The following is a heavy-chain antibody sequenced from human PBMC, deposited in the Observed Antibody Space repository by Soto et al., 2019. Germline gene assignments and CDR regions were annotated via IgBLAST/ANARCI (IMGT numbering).Heavy chain of an antibody. CDR2: IDPSDSYT. V-gene: IGHV5-10-1*01. CDR3: ARLRDIVVVPAASYYYYGMDV. J-gene: IGHJ6*02. D-gene: IGHD2-2*01. Sequence: GESLKISCKGSGYSFTSYWISWVRQMPGKGLEWMGRIDPSDSYTNYSPSFQGHVTISADKSISTAYLQWSSLKASDTAMYYCARLRDIVVVPAASYYYYGMDVCGQGTTVTVSS. CDR1: GYSFTSYW.